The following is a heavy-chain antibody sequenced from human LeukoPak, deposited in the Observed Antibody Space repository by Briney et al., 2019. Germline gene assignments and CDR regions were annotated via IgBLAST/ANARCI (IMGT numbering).Heavy chain of an antibody. CDR2: ISSSSSTI. Sequence: GGSLRLSCAASGFTFSSYSMNWVRQAPGKGLEWVSYISSSSSTIYYADSVKGRFTISRDNAKNSLYLQMNSLRAEDTAVYYCARPRDWGYFDWLSPFDYWGQGTLVTVSS. D-gene: IGHD3-9*01. CDR3: ARPRDWGYFDWLSPFDY. CDR1: GFTFSSYS. V-gene: IGHV3-48*04. J-gene: IGHJ4*02.